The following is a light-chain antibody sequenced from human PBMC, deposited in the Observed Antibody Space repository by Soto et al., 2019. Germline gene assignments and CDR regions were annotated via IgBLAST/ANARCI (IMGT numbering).Light chain of an antibody. CDR1: SSDVGGYKY. V-gene: IGLV2-14*01. Sequence: QSVLTQPASVSGSPGQSLIISSTGTSSDVGGYKYVYWYQQHPGKAPKLIIFEVSDRPSGVSDRFSGAKSGNTASLTISALLADDEAEYYCASYTRTLSLFGAGTKGIV. J-gene: IGLJ1*01. CDR3: ASYTRTLSL. CDR2: EVS.